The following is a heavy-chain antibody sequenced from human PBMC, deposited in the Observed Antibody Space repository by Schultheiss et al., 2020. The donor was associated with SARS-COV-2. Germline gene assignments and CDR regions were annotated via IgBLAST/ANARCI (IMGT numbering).Heavy chain of an antibody. D-gene: IGHD3-3*01. CDR3: ARLSPYYDFWSGYQGPYYYGMDV. Sequence: SETLSLTCTVSGGSISSYYWSWIRQPAGKGLEWIGRIYTSGSTNYNPSLKSRVTMSLDTSKNQFSLKLSSVTAADTAVYYCARLSPYYDFWSGYQGPYYYGMDVWGQGTTVTVSS. CDR1: GGSISSYY. CDR2: IYTSGST. V-gene: IGHV4-4*07. J-gene: IGHJ6*02.